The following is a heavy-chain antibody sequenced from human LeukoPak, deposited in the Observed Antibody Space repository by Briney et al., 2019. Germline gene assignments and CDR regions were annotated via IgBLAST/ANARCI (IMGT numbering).Heavy chain of an antibody. CDR1: GGSFSGYY. Sequence: SETLSLTCTVYGGSFSGYYWSWIRQPPGKGLEWIGEVNRSGSTNYNPSLKSRVTISVDTSKNQFSLKLSSVTAADTAVYYCARETPGYYDFWSGYDYGMDVWGQGTTVTVSS. V-gene: IGHV4-34*01. J-gene: IGHJ6*02. D-gene: IGHD3-3*01. CDR3: ARETPGYYDFWSGYDYGMDV. CDR2: VNRSGST.